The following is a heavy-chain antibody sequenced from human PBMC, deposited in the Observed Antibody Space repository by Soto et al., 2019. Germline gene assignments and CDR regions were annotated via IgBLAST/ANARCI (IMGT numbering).Heavy chain of an antibody. J-gene: IGHJ6*03. CDR1: GGSISSSTYY. V-gene: IGHV4-39*01. CDR2: IYYSGRT. CDR3: AIQTGGKTYYYGSGSYNRRYYYYYMDV. D-gene: IGHD3-10*01. Sequence: PSETLSLTCTVSGGSISSSTYYWGWIRQPPGKGLEWIASIYYSGRTHYNPSLESRVTISVDTSKNQFSLRLSSVTAADTAVYYCAIQTGGKTYYYGSGSYNRRYYYYYMDVWGKGTTVTVSS.